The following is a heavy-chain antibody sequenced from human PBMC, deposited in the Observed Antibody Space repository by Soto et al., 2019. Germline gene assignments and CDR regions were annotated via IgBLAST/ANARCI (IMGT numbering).Heavy chain of an antibody. CDR2: ISGSAGST. D-gene: IGHD3-10*01. CDR3: AKRRGDPPYYYFAMDV. V-gene: IGHV3-23*01. CDR1: GFTFSSYA. J-gene: IGHJ6*02. Sequence: GGSLRLSCAASGFTFSSYAMSWVRQAPGKGLEWVSAISGSAGSTFYADSVKGRFTISRDNSKSTLYMQMNSLRAEDTAVYYCAKRRGDPPYYYFAMDVWGQGTTVTVSS.